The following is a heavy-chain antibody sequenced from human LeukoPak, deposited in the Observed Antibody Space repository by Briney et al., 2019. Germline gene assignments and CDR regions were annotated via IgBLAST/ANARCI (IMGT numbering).Heavy chain of an antibody. Sequence: SGGSLRLSCAASGFTFRSYGMHWVRQAPGKGLEWVTFIGYDGSNKYYTDSVKGRFTISRDNSKNTLYLQMNSLRTEDTAVYYCAKDSYYYYIDVWGKGTTATVSS. CDR1: GFTFRSYG. CDR2: IGYDGSNK. V-gene: IGHV3-30*02. J-gene: IGHJ6*03. CDR3: AKDSYYYYIDV.